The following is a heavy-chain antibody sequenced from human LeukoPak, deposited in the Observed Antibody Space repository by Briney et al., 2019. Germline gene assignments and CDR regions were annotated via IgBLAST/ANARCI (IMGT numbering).Heavy chain of an antibody. CDR3: ARLEMSTITY. J-gene: IGHJ4*02. Sequence: SETLSLTCTVSGGSISSSSYYWGWIRQPPGKGLEWIGSIYYSGSTCYNPSLKSRVTISVDTSKNQFSLKLSSVTAADTSVYYCARLEMSTITYWGQGTLVTVSS. CDR2: IYYSGST. CDR1: GGSISSSSYY. D-gene: IGHD5-24*01. V-gene: IGHV4-39*01.